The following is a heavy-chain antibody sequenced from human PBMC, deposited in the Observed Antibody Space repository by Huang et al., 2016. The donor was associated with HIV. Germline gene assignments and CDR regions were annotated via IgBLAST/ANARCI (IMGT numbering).Heavy chain of an antibody. CDR1: GFSFTNYW. D-gene: IGHD3-22*01. V-gene: IGHV5-51*01. CDR3: VRSTSGYYYRTDY. Sequence: EVQLAQSGPEVKKPGESLKISCKGSGFSFTNYWIGWVRQVPGKGLEWMGIIYPGDSDTKYSPSVQGQVTISADKSISTAYLQWSSLKASDTAMYYCVRSTSGYYYRTDYWGQGTLVTVSS. CDR2: IYPGDSDT. J-gene: IGHJ4*02.